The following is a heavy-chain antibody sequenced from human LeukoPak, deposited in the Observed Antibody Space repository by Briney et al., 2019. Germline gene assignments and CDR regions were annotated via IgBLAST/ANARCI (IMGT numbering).Heavy chain of an antibody. CDR2: IIPIFGTA. Sequence: SVKVSCKASGGTFSSYAISWVRQAPGQGLEWMGGIIPIFGTANYAQKFQGRVTITADESTSTAYMELSSLRSEDSAVYYCARDYDFWSGYYDYWGQGTLVTVSS. D-gene: IGHD3-3*01. CDR1: GGTFSSYA. V-gene: IGHV1-69*13. CDR3: ARDYDFWSGYYDY. J-gene: IGHJ4*02.